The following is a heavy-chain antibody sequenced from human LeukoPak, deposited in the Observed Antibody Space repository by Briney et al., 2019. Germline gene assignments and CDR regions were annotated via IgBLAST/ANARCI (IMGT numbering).Heavy chain of an antibody. V-gene: IGHV4-4*02. CDR2: IYHSGST. CDR1: VGSIIRSTC. J-gene: IGHJ4*02. CDR3: AVAVAGTPLDY. D-gene: IGHD6-19*01. Sequence: SATLSLTGAVSVGSIIRSTCWRWVRNPPGRGRGWIGEIYHSGSTNYNPSLKRRVTISVDKSKNQFSLKLSSVTAADTAVYYCAVAVAGTPLDYWGQGTLVTVSS.